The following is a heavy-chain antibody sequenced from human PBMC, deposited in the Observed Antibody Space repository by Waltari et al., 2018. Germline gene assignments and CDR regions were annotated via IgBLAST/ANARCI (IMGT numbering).Heavy chain of an antibody. CDR1: GGSFSGYY. V-gene: IGHV4-34*01. Sequence: QVQLQQWGAGLLKPSETLSLTCAVYGGSFSGYYWSWIRQPPGKGLEWMGEINHSGSTNYNPSLKSRVTISVDTSKNQFSLKLSSVTAADTAVYYCAREGIVVVPAAIPPHFYYYYYMDVWGKGTTVTISS. D-gene: IGHD2-2*02. CDR2: INHSGST. J-gene: IGHJ6*03. CDR3: AREGIVVVPAAIPPHFYYYYYMDV.